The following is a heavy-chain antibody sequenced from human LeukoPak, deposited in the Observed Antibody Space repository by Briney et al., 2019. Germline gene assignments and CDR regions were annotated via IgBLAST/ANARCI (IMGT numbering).Heavy chain of an antibody. J-gene: IGHJ4*02. V-gene: IGHV1-2*02. CDR2: INPNSGGT. Sequence: HWASVKVSCKASGYTFTGYYMHWVRQAPGQGLEWMGWINPNSGGTNYAQKFQGRVTMTRDTSITTAYMELRRLRPDDTAVYYCSRGGYQLPYDYWGQGTLVTVSS. D-gene: IGHD2-2*01. CDR1: GYTFTGYY. CDR3: SRGGYQLPYDY.